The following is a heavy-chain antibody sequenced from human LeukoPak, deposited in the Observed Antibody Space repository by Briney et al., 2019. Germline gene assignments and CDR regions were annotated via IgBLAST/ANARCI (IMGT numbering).Heavy chain of an antibody. V-gene: IGHV4-39*01. J-gene: IGHJ6*03. D-gene: IGHD2-2*01. CDR1: GCSISSSSYY. Sequence: SETLSLTCTVSGCSISSSSYYWGWIRQPPGKGLEWIGSIYYSGSTYYNPSLKSRVTISVDTSKNQFSLKLSSVTAADTAAYYCARQGNDCSSTSCYEDYYYYMDVWGKGTTVTVSS. CDR2: IYYSGST. CDR3: ARQGNDCSSTSCYEDYYYYMDV.